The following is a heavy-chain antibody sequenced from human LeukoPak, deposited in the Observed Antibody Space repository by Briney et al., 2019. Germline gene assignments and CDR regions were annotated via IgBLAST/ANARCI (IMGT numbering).Heavy chain of an antibody. CDR1: GFTFSSYW. J-gene: IGHJ4*02. D-gene: IGHD6-13*01. CDR2: IKPDGSVG. V-gene: IGHV3-7*03. CDR3: ARDVGAAVGY. Sequence: GGSLRLSCAASGFTFSSYWMTWVRQAPGKGLEWVANIKPDGSVGYYVDSVKGRFTISRDNAKNSLYLQMNSLGAEDTAVYYCARDVGAAVGYWGQGTLVTVSS.